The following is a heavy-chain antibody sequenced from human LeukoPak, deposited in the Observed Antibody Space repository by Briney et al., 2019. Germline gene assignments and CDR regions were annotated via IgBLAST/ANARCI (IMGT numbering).Heavy chain of an antibody. J-gene: IGHJ6*03. CDR1: GGSISSYY. Sequence: SETLSLTCTVSGGSISSYYWSWIRQPPGKGLEWIGYIYYSGSTNYNPSLKSRVTISVDTSKNQFSLKLSSVTAADTAVYYCARAGFYASVNQYYYYYYMDVWGTGTTVTVSS. V-gene: IGHV4-59*01. CDR3: ARAGFYASVNQYYYYYYMDV. D-gene: IGHD2/OR15-2a*01. CDR2: IYYSGST.